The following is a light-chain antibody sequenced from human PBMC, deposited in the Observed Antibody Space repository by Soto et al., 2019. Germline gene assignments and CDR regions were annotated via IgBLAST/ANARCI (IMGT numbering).Light chain of an antibody. CDR2: RNN. Sequence: QAVVTQPHSASGTPGQRVTISCSGSSSNIGSNYVYWYQQLPGTAPKLLIYRNNQRPSGVPDRFSGSKSGTSASLAISGLRSEDEADYYCAAWDDSLSAHYVFGTGTKVTVL. J-gene: IGLJ1*01. V-gene: IGLV1-47*01. CDR3: AAWDDSLSAHYV. CDR1: SSNIGSNY.